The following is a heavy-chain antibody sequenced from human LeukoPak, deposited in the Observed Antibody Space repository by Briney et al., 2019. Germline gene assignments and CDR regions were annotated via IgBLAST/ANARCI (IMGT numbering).Heavy chain of an antibody. CDR1: GGSISRHS. V-gene: IGHV4-59*11. Sequence: TSETLSLTCTVSGGSISRHSWNWIRQPPGKGLEWIGYIYYSGSTNYNPSLKSRVTISVDTSKNQFSLNLTSVTAADTAVYYCARGHCTGGTCYFPDYWGQGTLVTVSS. D-gene: IGHD2-15*01. CDR3: ARGHCTGGTCYFPDY. CDR2: IYYSGST. J-gene: IGHJ4*02.